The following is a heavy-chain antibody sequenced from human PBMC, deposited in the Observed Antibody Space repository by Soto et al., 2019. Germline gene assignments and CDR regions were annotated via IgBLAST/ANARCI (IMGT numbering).Heavy chain of an antibody. J-gene: IGHJ3*02. Sequence: ASVKVSCKASGYTFTGYYMHWVRQAPGQGLEWMGWINPNSGGTNYAQKFQGRVTMTRDTSINTAYMELSSLRSDDTALYFCARDTANSGDDAFDIWGQGPLVTVSS. CDR3: ARDTANSGDDAFDI. D-gene: IGHD1-26*01. V-gene: IGHV1-2*02. CDR1: GYTFTGYY. CDR2: INPNSGGT.